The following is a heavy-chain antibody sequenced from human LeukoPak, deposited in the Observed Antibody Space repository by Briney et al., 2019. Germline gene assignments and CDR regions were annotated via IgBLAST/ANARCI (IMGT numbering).Heavy chain of an antibody. Sequence: QPGRSLRLSCAASGFTFSSYAMHWVRQAPGKGLEWVAVISYDGSNKYYADSVKGRFTISRDNSKNTLYLQMNSLRAEDTAVYYCASRRVCYYDSSGSVDIWGQGTMVTVSS. CDR2: ISYDGSNK. V-gene: IGHV3-30-3*01. J-gene: IGHJ3*02. D-gene: IGHD3-22*01. CDR3: ASRRVCYYDSSGSVDI. CDR1: GFTFSSYA.